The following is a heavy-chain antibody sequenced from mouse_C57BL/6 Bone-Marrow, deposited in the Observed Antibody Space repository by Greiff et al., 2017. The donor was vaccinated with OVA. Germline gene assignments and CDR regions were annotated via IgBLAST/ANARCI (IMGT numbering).Heavy chain of an antibody. Sequence: EVKLVESGGGLVKPGGSLKLSCAASGFTFSSYAMSWVRQTPEKRLEWVATISDGGSYTYYPDNVKGRFTISRDNAKNNLYLQMSHLKSEDTAMYYGAREGITTVADFDYWGQGTTLTVSS. CDR3: AREGITTVADFDY. D-gene: IGHD1-1*01. V-gene: IGHV5-4*01. CDR1: GFTFSSYA. CDR2: ISDGGSYT. J-gene: IGHJ2*01.